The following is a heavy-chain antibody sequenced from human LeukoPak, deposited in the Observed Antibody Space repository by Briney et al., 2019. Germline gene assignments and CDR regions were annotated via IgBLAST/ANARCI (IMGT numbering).Heavy chain of an antibody. CDR1: GSTFSDYA. J-gene: IGHJ4*02. D-gene: IGHD4-11*01. CDR2: FKTKYHQV. CDR3: ARSVPDYTRFDY. Sequence: GVSLRLSCVASGSTFSDYAMNWVRQAPGKGLEWVSTFKTKYHQVYYAESVRGRFTISTDNSRNTVFLQMNSLRADDTALYYCARSVPDYTRFDYWGQGALVTVSS. V-gene: IGHV3-23*05.